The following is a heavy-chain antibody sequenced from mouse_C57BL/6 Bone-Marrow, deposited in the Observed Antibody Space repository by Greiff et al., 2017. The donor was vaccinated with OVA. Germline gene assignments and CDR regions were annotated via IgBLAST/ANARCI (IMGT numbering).Heavy chain of an antibody. Sequence: EVQLQQPGAELVRPGASVKLSCTASGFNIKDDYMHWVKQRPEQGLERIGWIDPENGDTEYASKFQGKATITADTSSNTAYLQLSSLTSEDTAVYYCTSYGNFDYWGQGTTLTVSS. CDR1: GFNIKDDY. CDR2: IDPENGDT. CDR3: TSYGNFDY. J-gene: IGHJ2*01. D-gene: IGHD2-1*01. V-gene: IGHV14-4*01.